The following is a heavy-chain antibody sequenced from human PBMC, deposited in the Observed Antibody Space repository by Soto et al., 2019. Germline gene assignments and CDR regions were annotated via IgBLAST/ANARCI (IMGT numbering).Heavy chain of an antibody. CDR2: IYYSGST. V-gene: IGHV4-31*03. D-gene: IGHD3-3*01. CDR3: ARSLRYLEWLLDV. CDR1: GGSISSGGYY. J-gene: IGHJ6*02. Sequence: SSETLSLTCTVSGGSISSGGYYWSWIRQHPGKGLEWIGYIYYSGSTYYNQSLKSRVTISVDTSKNQFSLKLSSVTAADTAVYYCARSLRYLEWLLDVWGQGTTVTVSS.